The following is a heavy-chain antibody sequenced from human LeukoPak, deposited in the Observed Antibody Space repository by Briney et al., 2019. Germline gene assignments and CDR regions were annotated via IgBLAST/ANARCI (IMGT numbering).Heavy chain of an antibody. V-gene: IGHV4-59*01. J-gene: IGHJ4*02. CDR1: GGSISSYY. D-gene: IGHD2-15*01. CDR3: ARGVAAPYYFDY. Sequence: SETLSLTCTVSGGSISSYYWSWIRQPPGKGLEWIGYIYYSGSTDYNPSLKSRVTISVDTSKNQFSLKLSSVTAADTAVYYCARGVAAPYYFDYWGQGTLVTVSS. CDR2: IYYSGST.